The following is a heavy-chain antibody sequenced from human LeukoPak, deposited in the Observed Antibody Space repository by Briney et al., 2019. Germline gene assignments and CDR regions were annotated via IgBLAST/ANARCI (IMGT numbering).Heavy chain of an antibody. CDR1: GFTFSSYS. CDR2: ISSSSSYI. D-gene: IGHD5-12*01. J-gene: IGHJ6*02. V-gene: IGHV3-21*01. Sequence: PGGSLRLSCAASGFTFSSYSMNWVRQAPGKGLEWVSSISSSSSYIYYADSVKGRFTISRDNAKNSLYLQMNSLRAEDTAVYYCARDEVATSWGYYYYGMDVWGQGTTVTVSS. CDR3: ARDEVATSWGYYYYGMDV.